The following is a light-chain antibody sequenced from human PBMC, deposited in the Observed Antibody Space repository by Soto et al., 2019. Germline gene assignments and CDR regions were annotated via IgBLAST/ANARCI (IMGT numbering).Light chain of an antibody. CDR1: SSNIGSNT. J-gene: IGLJ2*01. CDR2: SNN. V-gene: IGLV1-44*01. CDR3: AAWDDSLNGPV. Sequence: QAVVTQPTSASGTPGQRVTISCSGSSSNIGSNTVHWYQQLPGTAPKLLIYSNNQRPSGVPDRFSGSKSGTSASLAISGLQSEDEADYYCAAWDDSLNGPVFGGGTKLTVL.